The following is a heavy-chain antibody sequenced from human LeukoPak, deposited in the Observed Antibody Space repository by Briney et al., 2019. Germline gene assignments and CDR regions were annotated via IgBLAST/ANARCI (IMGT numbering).Heavy chain of an antibody. D-gene: IGHD3-16*01. J-gene: IGHJ5*02. CDR1: GYTFTGYY. CDR2: INPNSGGT. Sequence: ASVKVSCKASGYTFTGYYMHWVRQAPGQGLEWMGWINPNSGGTNYAQKFQGRVTMTRDTSISTAYMELSRLRSEDTAVYYCARAWKRGEYNWFDPWGQGTLVTVSS. V-gene: IGHV1-2*02. CDR3: ARAWKRGEYNWFDP.